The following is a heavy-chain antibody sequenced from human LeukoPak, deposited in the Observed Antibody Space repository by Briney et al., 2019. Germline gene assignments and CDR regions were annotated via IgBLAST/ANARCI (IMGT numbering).Heavy chain of an antibody. Sequence: GGSLRLSCAASGFTFSSYAMHWVRQAPGKGLEWVAVISYDGSNKYYADSVKGRFTISRDNSKNTLYLQMNSLRAEDTAVYYCAREGYSSGWYPSRYFDYWGQGTLVTVSS. D-gene: IGHD6-13*01. CDR2: ISYDGSNK. CDR3: AREGYSSGWYPSRYFDY. V-gene: IGHV3-30-3*01. CDR1: GFTFSSYA. J-gene: IGHJ4*02.